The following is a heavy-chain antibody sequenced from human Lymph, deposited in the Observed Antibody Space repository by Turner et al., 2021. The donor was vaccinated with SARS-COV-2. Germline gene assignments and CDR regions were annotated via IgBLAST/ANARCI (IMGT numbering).Heavy chain of an antibody. V-gene: IGHV4-39*01. CDR2: FFYNGST. J-gene: IGHJ1*01. CDR1: GGSISSSSYY. D-gene: IGHD1-26*01. CDR3: GVGPTRWYFQH. Sequence: QLQLQESGPGLVKPSETLSLTCTVSGGSISSSSYYWGWISQPPGKGLGWIGNFFYNGSTYYNPSLKSRVTITEDTSKNQFTLKLTSVTAADTAVYYCGVGPTRWYFQHWGQGTLVTVSS.